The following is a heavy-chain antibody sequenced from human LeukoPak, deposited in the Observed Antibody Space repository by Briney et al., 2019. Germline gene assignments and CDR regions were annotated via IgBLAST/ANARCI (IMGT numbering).Heavy chain of an antibody. V-gene: IGHV3-48*03. D-gene: IGHD2-21*02. J-gene: IGHJ4*02. Sequence: TGGSLRLSCVASGFTFSSYWMHWVRQAPGKGLEWVSHISSGGRTRQYADSVKGRFTISKDNAKNSLFLQMNSLRAEDTAVYYCARVNCGGDCYSKTAFDYWGQGTLVTVSS. CDR2: ISSGGRTR. CDR1: GFTFSSYW. CDR3: ARVNCGGDCYSKTAFDY.